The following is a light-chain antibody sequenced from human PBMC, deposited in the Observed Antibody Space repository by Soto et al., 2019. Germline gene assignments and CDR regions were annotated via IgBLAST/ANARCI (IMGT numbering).Light chain of an antibody. J-gene: IGLJ1*01. CDR2: EVS. Sequence: QSVLTQPASVSGSPGQSITISCTGTSSDVGGYKYVSWYQQHPGKAPKLMIYEVSNRPSGVSNRFSGSKSGNTASLTISGLQAEDEADYYCSSYAGNKHVFGTGTKVTVL. CDR1: SSDVGGYKY. CDR3: SSYAGNKHV. V-gene: IGLV2-14*01.